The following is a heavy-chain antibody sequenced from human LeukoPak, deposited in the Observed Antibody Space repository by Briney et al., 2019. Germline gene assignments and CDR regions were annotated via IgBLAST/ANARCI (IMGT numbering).Heavy chain of an antibody. CDR1: GFTFSSYS. J-gene: IGHJ4*02. D-gene: IGHD6-19*01. CDR2: ISSSSSYI. V-gene: IGHV3-21*01. Sequence: GGSLRLSCAASGFTFSSYSMNWVRQAPGKGLEWVSSISSSSSYIYYADSVKGRFTISRGNAKNSLYLQMNSLRAEDTAVYYCARDWAVAGTLDYWGQGTLVTVSS. CDR3: ARDWAVAGTLDY.